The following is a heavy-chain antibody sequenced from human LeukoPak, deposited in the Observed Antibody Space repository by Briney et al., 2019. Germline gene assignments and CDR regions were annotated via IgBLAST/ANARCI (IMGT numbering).Heavy chain of an antibody. CDR1: GFTFSSSS. J-gene: IGHJ4*02. D-gene: IGHD5-18*01. CDR3: ARGRNTGRQFYFDY. V-gene: IGHV3-23*01. Sequence: PGGSLRLSCAASGFTFSSSSMGWVRQAPGKGLECVSPITGSGGSTSYTDSVKGRFTISRDNSKNTLYLQMNSLRAEDTAVYYCARGRNTGRQFYFDYWGQGTLVTVAS. CDR2: ITGSGGST.